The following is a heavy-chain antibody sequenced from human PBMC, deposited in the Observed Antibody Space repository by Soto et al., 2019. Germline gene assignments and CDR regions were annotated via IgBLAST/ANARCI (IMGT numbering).Heavy chain of an antibody. V-gene: IGHV4-31*03. Sequence: SETLSLTGTGSGGSIRSGGYYWSLVRQNPRRGLEWIGNIYYSGNTYYNPSLKSRLTISVDTSKNQFSLNMSSVTAADTAVYYCARDRLMATAGTARHYFGLDVWGEGTTVTVSS. CDR2: IYYSGNT. D-gene: IGHD5-18*01. CDR3: ARDRLMATAGTARHYFGLDV. CDR1: GGSIRSGGYY. J-gene: IGHJ6*04.